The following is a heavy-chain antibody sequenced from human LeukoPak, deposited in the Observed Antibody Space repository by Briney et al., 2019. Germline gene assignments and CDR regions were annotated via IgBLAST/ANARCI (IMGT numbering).Heavy chain of an antibody. D-gene: IGHD3-10*01. CDR2: IYHSGST. V-gene: IGHV4-30-2*01. Sequence: PSQTLSLTCAVSGGSISGGGYSWSWIRQPPGKGLEWIGYIYHSGSTYYNPSLKSRVTISVDRSKNQFSLKLSSVTAADTAVYYCARGHYGSGSYYGMDVWGQGTTVNVSS. CDR3: ARGHYGSGSYYGMDV. CDR1: GGSISGGGYS. J-gene: IGHJ6*02.